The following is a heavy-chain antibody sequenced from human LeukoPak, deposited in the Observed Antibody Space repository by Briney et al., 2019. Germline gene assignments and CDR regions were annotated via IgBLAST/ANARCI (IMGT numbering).Heavy chain of an antibody. Sequence: GGSLRLSCAASGLTVSNNYMTWVRQAPGKGLEWVSVVYSDGSTYYADSVKGRFTISRDSSKNTLYLQMNSLRAEDAAVYYCARLYGSGWFDGDFWGRGTLVTVSS. J-gene: IGHJ4*02. CDR2: VYSDGST. CDR1: GLTVSNNY. V-gene: IGHV3-53*01. CDR3: ARLYGSGWFDGDF. D-gene: IGHD6-19*01.